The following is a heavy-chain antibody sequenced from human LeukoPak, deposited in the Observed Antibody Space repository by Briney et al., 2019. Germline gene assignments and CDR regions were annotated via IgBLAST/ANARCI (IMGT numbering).Heavy chain of an antibody. V-gene: IGHV3-21*01. CDR2: ISTSSSYI. CDR1: GFTLSSYS. D-gene: IGHD3-9*01. J-gene: IGHJ4*01. CDR3: ARDVDWNYCDY. Sequence: GGSLRLSCAASGFTLSSYSMNWVRQAPGKGLEWVSFISTSSSYIYYADSVKGRFTISRDNAKNSLNLQMNSLRAEDTAVYYCARDVDWNYCDYWGHGTLVTVSS.